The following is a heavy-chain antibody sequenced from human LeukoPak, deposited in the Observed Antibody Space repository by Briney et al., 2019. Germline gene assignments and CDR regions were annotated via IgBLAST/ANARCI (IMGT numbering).Heavy chain of an antibody. CDR1: GVSFSGYY. CDR3: ARLQYCSGTSCYWFDP. D-gene: IGHD2-2*01. V-gene: IGHV4-34*01. J-gene: IGHJ5*02. Sequence: SETLSLTCAVYGVSFSGYYWSWIRQPPGKGLEWIGYIYHTGSTYYNPSLKSRVTISVDTSKNQFSLRLSSVTAADTAVYYCARLQYCSGTSCYWFDPWGQGTLVTVSS. CDR2: IYHTGST.